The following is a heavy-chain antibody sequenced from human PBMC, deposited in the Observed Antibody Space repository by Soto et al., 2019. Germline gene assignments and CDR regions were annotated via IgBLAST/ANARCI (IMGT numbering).Heavy chain of an antibody. D-gene: IGHD2-2*01. CDR2: ISGSGGST. Sequence: LRLSCAASGFTFSSYAMSWVRQAPGKGLEWVSAISGSGGSTYYADSVKGRFTISRDNSKNTLYLQMNSLRAEDTAVYYCAKDRYQPLGEFDYWGQGTLVTVSS. CDR1: GFTFSSYA. CDR3: AKDRYQPLGEFDY. V-gene: IGHV3-23*01. J-gene: IGHJ4*02.